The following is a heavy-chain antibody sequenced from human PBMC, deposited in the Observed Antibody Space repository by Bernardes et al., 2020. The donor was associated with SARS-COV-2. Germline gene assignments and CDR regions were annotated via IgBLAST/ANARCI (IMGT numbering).Heavy chain of an antibody. Sequence: GSLRLSCAASGFTFSSSWLHWVRQAPGKGLVWVSRINPDESSTSYADSVKGRFTISRDNAKNMLFLQMSGLRAEDTAMYYCARDLGYCTNGVCSPWGQGTLVTVSS. V-gene: IGHV3-74*01. CDR1: GFTFSSSW. J-gene: IGHJ5*02. D-gene: IGHD2-8*01. CDR3: ARDLGYCTNGVCSP. CDR2: INPDESST.